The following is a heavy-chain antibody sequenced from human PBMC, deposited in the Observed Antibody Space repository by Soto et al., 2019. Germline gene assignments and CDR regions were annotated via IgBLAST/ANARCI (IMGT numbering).Heavy chain of an antibody. Sequence: GGSLRLSCEVSGFNFEYYAIHWVRQRPGKGLEWVSGINWNSRSVAYADSLKGRFTISRDNAKNSLYLQMNSLGVEDTAFYYCAKDSFYRGDYFYALDVWGQGTTVTVSS. V-gene: IGHV3-9*01. D-gene: IGHD4-17*01. CDR1: GFNFEYYA. J-gene: IGHJ6*02. CDR3: AKDSFYRGDYFYALDV. CDR2: INWNSRSV.